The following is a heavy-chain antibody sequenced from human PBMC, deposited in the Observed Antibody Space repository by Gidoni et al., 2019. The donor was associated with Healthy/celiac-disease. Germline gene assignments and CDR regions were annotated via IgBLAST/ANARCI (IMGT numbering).Heavy chain of an antibody. J-gene: IGHJ4*02. CDR2: INPNSGGT. V-gene: IGHV1-2*02. CDR1: GYTFTGYY. CDR3: AREMRFGELLFHFDY. D-gene: IGHD3-10*01. Sequence: QVQLVQSGAEVKKPGASVKVSCKASGYTFTGYYMHWVRQAPGQGLEWMGRINPNSGGTNYAQKFQGRVTMTRDTSISTAYMELSRLRSDDTAVYYCAREMRFGELLFHFDYWGQGTLVTVSS.